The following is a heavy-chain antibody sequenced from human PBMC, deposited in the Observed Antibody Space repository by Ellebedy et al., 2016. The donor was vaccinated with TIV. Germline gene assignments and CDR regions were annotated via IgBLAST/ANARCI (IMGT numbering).Heavy chain of an antibody. CDR2: ISGSGNT. J-gene: IGHJ4*02. Sequence: GGSLRLSXAASGFTFSNYGMNWVRQAPGKGLEWVSGISGSGNTYYAGPVKGRFTISRDNSNNTLYLQMNNLGVEDTAVYYCARGVLDYFGSGSPYYFDSWGRGSLVTVSA. V-gene: IGHV3-23*01. CDR1: GFTFSNYG. CDR3: ARGVLDYFGSGSPYYFDS. D-gene: IGHD3-10*01.